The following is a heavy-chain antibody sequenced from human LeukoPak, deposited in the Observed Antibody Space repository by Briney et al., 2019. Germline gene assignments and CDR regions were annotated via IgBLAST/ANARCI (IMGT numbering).Heavy chain of an antibody. J-gene: IGHJ6*03. CDR1: GFTVSSNY. Sequence: GGSLRLSCAASGFTVSSNYMSWVRQAPGKGLEWVAFIRYDGSNKYYADSVKGRFTVSRDNSKNMLYLQMNSLRAEDTAVYYCAKGPTSYYYYYMDVWGKGTTVTVSS. CDR2: IRYDGSNK. D-gene: IGHD5-24*01. CDR3: AKGPTSYYYYYMDV. V-gene: IGHV3-30*02.